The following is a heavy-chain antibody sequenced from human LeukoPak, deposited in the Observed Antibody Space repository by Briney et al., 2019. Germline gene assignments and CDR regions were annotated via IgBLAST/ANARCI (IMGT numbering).Heavy chain of an antibody. D-gene: IGHD2-2*01. V-gene: IGHV1-69*05. CDR1: GGTFSSYA. Sequence: ASVTVSCKASGGTFSSYAISWVRQAPGQGLEWMGGINPIFGTANYAQKFQGRVTITTDESTSTAYMELSSLRSEDTAVYYCARGREYCSSTSCSPFDYWGQGTLVTVSS. CDR2: INPIFGTA. J-gene: IGHJ4*02. CDR3: ARGREYCSSTSCSPFDY.